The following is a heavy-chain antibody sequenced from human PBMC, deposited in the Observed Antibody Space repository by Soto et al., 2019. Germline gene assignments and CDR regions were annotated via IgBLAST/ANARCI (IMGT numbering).Heavy chain of an antibody. V-gene: IGHV4-4*02. CDR1: GGSISSSNW. CDR2: IYHSGST. D-gene: IGHD3-22*01. Sequence: SETLSLTCAVSGGSISSSNWWSWVRQPPGKGLEWIGEIYHSGSTNYNPSLKSRVTISVGKSKNQFSLKLSSVTAADTAVYYCARNGYYYDSYGMDVWGQGTTVTVS. CDR3: ARNGYYYDSYGMDV. J-gene: IGHJ6*02.